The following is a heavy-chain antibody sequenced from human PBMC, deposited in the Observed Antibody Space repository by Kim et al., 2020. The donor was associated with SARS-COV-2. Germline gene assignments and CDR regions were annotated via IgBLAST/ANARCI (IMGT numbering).Heavy chain of an antibody. CDR3: AKDDRDIVVVPGAIAFDY. V-gene: IGHV3-23*01. Sequence: SGKGRFTISRDNSKNTLYLQIDSLRAEDTAIYYCAKDDRDIVVVPGAIAFDYWGQGTLVTVSS. D-gene: IGHD2-2*01. J-gene: IGHJ4*02.